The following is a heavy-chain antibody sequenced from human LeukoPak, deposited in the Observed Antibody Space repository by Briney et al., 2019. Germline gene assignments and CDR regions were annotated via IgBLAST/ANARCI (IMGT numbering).Heavy chain of an antibody. V-gene: IGHV4-59*01. CDR1: GGSISSYY. D-gene: IGHD6-19*01. Sequence: SETLFLTCTVSGGSISSYYWSWIRQPPGKGLEWIGYIYYSGSTNYNPSLKSRVTISVDTSKNQFSLKLSSVTAADTAVYYCARGIGSGWYDAFDIWGQGTMVTVSS. CDR3: ARGIGSGWYDAFDI. CDR2: IYYSGST. J-gene: IGHJ3*02.